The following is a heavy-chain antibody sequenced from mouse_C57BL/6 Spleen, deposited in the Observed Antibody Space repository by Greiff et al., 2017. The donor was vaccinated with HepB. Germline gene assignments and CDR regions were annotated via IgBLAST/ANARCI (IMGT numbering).Heavy chain of an antibody. V-gene: IGHV1-18*01. CDR2: INPNNGGT. D-gene: IGHD1-1*02. CDR3: ARGDYLYYFDD. J-gene: IGHJ2*01. CDR1: GYTFTDYN. Sequence: DVQLVESGPELVKPGASVKIPCKASGYTFTDYNMDWVKQSHGKSLEWIGDINPNNGGTIYNQKFKGKATLTVTKSSSTAYMGLRSLTSEDTAVYYCARGDYLYYFDDWGQGTTLTVSS.